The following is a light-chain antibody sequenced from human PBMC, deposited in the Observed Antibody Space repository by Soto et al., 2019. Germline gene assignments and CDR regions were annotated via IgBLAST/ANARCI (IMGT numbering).Light chain of an antibody. CDR2: GAS. CDR3: QQYGSSPPWT. J-gene: IGKJ1*01. Sequence: EIVLTQSPGTLSLSPGERATLSCRASQSVSSSYLAWYQRKPGQAPRLLIYGASSRATVIPDRFSGSGSGTDFTLTISSLEPEDFAVYYCQQYGSSPPWTFGQGTKVEIK. V-gene: IGKV3-20*01. CDR1: QSVSSSY.